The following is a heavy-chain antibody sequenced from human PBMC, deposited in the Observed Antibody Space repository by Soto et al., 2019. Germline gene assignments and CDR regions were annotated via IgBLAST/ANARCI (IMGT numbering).Heavy chain of an antibody. CDR2: IIPIFGTA. CDR1: GGTFSSWA. J-gene: IGHJ4*02. V-gene: IGHV1-69*06. D-gene: IGHD3-22*01. Sequence: SVEVSCKASGGTFSSWAIRWVGQAPRQGLEWMGGIIPIFGTANYAQKFQGRVTITADKSTSTAYMELSSLRSEDTAVYYCVRPRDYDSSGYYYGFDYWGQATLVTGSS. CDR3: VRPRDYDSSGYYYGFDY.